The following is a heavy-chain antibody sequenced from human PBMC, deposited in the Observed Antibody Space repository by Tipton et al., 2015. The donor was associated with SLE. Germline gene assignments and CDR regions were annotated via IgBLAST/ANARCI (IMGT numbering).Heavy chain of an antibody. J-gene: IGHJ4*02. V-gene: IGHV4-39*07. Sequence: TLSLTCTVSGGSISSSSYYWGWIRQPPGKGLEWIGEINRSGSTNYNPSLKSRVTISVDTSKNQFSLKLSSVTAADTAVYYCARAGEWELSALMYWGQGTLVTVSS. CDR1: GGSISSSSYY. CDR3: ARAGEWELSALMY. D-gene: IGHD1-26*01. CDR2: INRSGST.